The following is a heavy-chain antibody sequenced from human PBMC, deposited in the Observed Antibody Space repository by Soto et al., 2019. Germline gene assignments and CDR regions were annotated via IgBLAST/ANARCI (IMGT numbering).Heavy chain of an antibody. J-gene: IGHJ5*02. CDR1: GYTFTNYA. CDR2: ISAYNGNT. CDR3: ARDAATVVVVVAGVENYFEP. V-gene: IGHV1-18*01. Sequence: QVQLVQSGAEVKKPGASVKVSCKASGYTFTNYAISWVRQAPGQGLEWMGWISAYNGNTNYAQNFQGRVTMTTDTAKSTASMELRSLSSADTAVYSCARDAATVVVVVAGVENYFEPWGHGTLVTVSS. D-gene: IGHD2-15*01.